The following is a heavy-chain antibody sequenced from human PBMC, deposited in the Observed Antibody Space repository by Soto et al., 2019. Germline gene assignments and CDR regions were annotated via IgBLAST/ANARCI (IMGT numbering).Heavy chain of an antibody. CDR1: GFTFSRYG. CDR3: ARDDDYEANAFDY. Sequence: QAGGSLRLSCAAPGFTFSRYGMHWVRQAPGKGLEWVALIWNDGIRKVYVDSVKGRFTISRDNSKNTLDLQMNSLRAEDTAVYYCARDDDYEANAFDYWGPGTLVTVSS. J-gene: IGHJ4*02. D-gene: IGHD3-22*01. CDR2: IWNDGIRK. V-gene: IGHV3-33*01.